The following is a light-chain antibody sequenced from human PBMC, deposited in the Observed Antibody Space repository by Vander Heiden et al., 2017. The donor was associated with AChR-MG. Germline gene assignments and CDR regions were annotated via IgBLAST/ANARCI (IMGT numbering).Light chain of an antibody. CDR1: QSVSSY. V-gene: IGKV3-11*01. Sequence: EIVLTQSPATLSLSPGERATLSCRASQSVSSYLAWYQQKPGQAPRLLIYDASNRATGIPARFSGSGSGTEFTLTISSLEPEDFAVYYCQQRSTFTFGGGTKVEIK. J-gene: IGKJ4*01. CDR3: QQRSTFT. CDR2: DAS.